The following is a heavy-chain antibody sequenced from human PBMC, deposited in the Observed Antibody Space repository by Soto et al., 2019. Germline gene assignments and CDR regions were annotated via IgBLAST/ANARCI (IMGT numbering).Heavy chain of an antibody. V-gene: IGHV4-4*07. CDR2: IYSSGST. CDR3: ARGQRFSDWFDP. CDR1: GGTISGYY. D-gene: IGHD3-3*01. Sequence: XETLSLTCTVTGGTISGYYWTWIRQSAGGRLEWIGRIYSSGSTNYNPSLKSRVTISLDTSMNHFYLRLSSVTAADTAVYYCARGQRFSDWFDPWGQGTLVTV. J-gene: IGHJ5*02.